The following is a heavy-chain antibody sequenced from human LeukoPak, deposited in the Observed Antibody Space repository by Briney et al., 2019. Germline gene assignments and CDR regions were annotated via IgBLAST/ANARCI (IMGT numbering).Heavy chain of an antibody. CDR2: ISYSGST. Sequence: SETLSLTCTVSGGFISSGAYYWSWVRQPPGKGLEWIAYISYSGSTYYNPSLKSQVTISIDTSKNQFSLKLSSVTAADTAVYYCARDRGGLGATDYWGQGTLVTVSS. V-gene: IGHV4-30-4*08. CDR1: GGFISSGAYY. D-gene: IGHD1-26*01. CDR3: ARDRGGLGATDY. J-gene: IGHJ4*02.